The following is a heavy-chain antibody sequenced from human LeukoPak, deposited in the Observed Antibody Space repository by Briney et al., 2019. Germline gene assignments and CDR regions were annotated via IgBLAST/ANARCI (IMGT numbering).Heavy chain of an antibody. D-gene: IGHD1-1*01. Sequence: GRSLRLSCVGCGFTFRHYGIQGVRQAPGKGLDWVAIIWYDGSKNNYADSVQGRFTISRDNSKNAVFLQLDYRRVEDTAVYYCGRYNSGTIDYWGQGTPVTVSS. V-gene: IGHV3-33*01. CDR1: GFTFRHYG. CDR3: GRYNSGTIDY. CDR2: IWYDGSKN. J-gene: IGHJ4*02.